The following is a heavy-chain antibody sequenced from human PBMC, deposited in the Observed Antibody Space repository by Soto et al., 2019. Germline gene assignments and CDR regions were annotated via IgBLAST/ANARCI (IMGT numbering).Heavy chain of an antibody. CDR3: ARMDYDYIWGSPKPYAFDI. CDR1: GGSISSSSYY. J-gene: IGHJ3*02. CDR2: IYYSGST. D-gene: IGHD3-16*01. Sequence: SETLSLTCTVSGGSISSSSYYWGWFRQPPGKGLEWIGSIYYSGSTYYNPSLKSRVTISVDTSKNQFSLKLSSVTAADTAVYYCARMDYDYIWGSPKPYAFDIWGQGTMVTVSS. V-gene: IGHV4-39*01.